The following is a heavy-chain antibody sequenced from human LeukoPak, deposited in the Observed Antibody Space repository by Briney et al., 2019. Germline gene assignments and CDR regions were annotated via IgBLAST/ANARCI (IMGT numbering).Heavy chain of an antibody. CDR2: ISCSSCYI. V-gene: IGHV3-21*01. CDR1: GFSFSRYS. D-gene: IGHD2-2*01. Sequence: AGSLRLSCAASGFSFSRYSMNWVRQAAGKGLEWVSSISCSSCYIYYADSVKGRFTISRDNAKNSLYLQMNSLSAADTAVYYWAIDDIAVVAAAARAEYFEHWGQGTLVTVSS. J-gene: IGHJ1*01. CDR3: AIDDIAVVAAAARAEYFEH.